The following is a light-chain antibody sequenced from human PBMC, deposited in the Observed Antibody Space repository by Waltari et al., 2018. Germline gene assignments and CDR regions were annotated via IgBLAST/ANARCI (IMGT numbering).Light chain of an antibody. CDR1: QNLLHSNGYNY. CDR3: MQPLQTPWT. J-gene: IGKJ1*01. Sequence: DFVMTQSPLSLPVTPGEPASISCRSSQNLLHSNGYNYLDWYLQKPGQSPKLLIYMGSNRASGVPDRFSGSGSGTDFTLKISRVEVEDVGVYYCMQPLQTPWTFGQGTKVEIK. V-gene: IGKV2-28*01. CDR2: MGS.